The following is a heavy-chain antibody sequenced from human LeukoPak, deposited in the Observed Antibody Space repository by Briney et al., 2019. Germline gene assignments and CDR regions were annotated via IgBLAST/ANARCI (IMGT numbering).Heavy chain of an antibody. CDR2: MNPNSGNT. V-gene: IGHV1-8*03. CDR3: ARAPLGLIVVVPAAIRERYYYYYYMDV. Sequence: ASVKVSCKAPGGTFSSYAISWVRQAPGQGLEWMGRMNPNSGNTGYAQKFQGRVTITRNTPISTAYMELSSLRSEDTAVYYCARAPLGLIVVVPAAIRERYYYYYYMDVWGKGTTVTVSS. CDR1: GGTFSSYA. D-gene: IGHD2-2*02. J-gene: IGHJ6*03.